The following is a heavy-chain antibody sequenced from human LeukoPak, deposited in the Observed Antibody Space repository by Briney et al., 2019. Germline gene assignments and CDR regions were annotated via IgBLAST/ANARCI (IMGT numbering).Heavy chain of an antibody. CDR2: ISASGGST. D-gene: IGHD3-22*01. J-gene: IGHJ3*02. Sequence: GGSLRLACAASGFTFSSFATSWVRQAPGKGLEWVSGISASGGSTYYADSVKGRFTISRDNSKNTLYLQMNSLRAEDTAVYYCAKGFYDNSASGVFDIWGQGTMVTVSS. V-gene: IGHV3-23*01. CDR1: GFTFSSFA. CDR3: AKGFYDNSASGVFDI.